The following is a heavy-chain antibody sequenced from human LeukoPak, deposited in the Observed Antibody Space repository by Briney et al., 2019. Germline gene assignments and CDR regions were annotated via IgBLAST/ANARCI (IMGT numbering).Heavy chain of an antibody. D-gene: IGHD3-10*01. CDR2: IYYSGST. CDR3: ARDSSMVRVGPDY. Sequence: SETLSLTCTVSGGSISSGGYYWSWIRQHPGKGLEWIGYIYYSGSTYYNPSLKSRVTISVDTSKNQFSLKLSSVTAADTAVYYCARDSSMVRVGPDYWGQGTLVTVSS. V-gene: IGHV4-31*03. J-gene: IGHJ4*02. CDR1: GGSISSGGYY.